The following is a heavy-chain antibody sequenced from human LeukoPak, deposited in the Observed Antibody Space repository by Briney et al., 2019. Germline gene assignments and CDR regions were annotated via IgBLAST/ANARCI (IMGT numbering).Heavy chain of an antibody. V-gene: IGHV1-2*02. Sequence: ASVKVSCTASGYTFTGYYMHWVRQAPGQGLEWMGWINPNSGGTNYAQKFQGRVTMTRGTSISTAYMELSRLRSDDTAVYYCARESSSWVNWFDPWGQGTLVTVSS. J-gene: IGHJ5*02. D-gene: IGHD6-13*01. CDR2: INPNSGGT. CDR3: ARESSSWVNWFDP. CDR1: GYTFTGYY.